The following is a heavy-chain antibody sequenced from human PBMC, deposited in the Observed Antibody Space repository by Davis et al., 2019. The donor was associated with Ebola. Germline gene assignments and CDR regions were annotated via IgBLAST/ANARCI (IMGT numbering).Heavy chain of an antibody. CDR3: ARGCSSTSCSYYYYGMDV. CDR1: GYTFTSYA. J-gene: IGHJ6*02. D-gene: IGHD2-2*01. Sequence: ASVKVSCKASGYTFTSYAMHWVRQAPGQRLEWMGWINAGNGNTKYSQKFQGWVTMTRDTSISTAYMELSRLRSDDTAVYYCARGCSSTSCSYYYYGMDVWGQGTTVTVSS. CDR2: INAGNGNT. V-gene: IGHV1-3*01.